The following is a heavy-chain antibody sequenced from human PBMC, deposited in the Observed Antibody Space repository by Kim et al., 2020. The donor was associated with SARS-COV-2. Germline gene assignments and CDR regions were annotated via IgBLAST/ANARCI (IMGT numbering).Heavy chain of an antibody. D-gene: IGHD2-15*01. CDR2: GNGNT. CDR3: LGGYYFDY. V-gene: IGHV1-3*01. Sequence: GNGNTIYSHKFQGRVTFTTDTSASTAYMELSILRSEDSAVYYCLGGYYFDYWGQGTLVTVSS. J-gene: IGHJ4*02.